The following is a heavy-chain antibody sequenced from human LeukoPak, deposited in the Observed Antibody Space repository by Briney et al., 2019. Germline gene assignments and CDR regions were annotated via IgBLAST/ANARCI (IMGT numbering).Heavy chain of an antibody. CDR2: IKQDGSEK. Sequence: GGSLRLSCAASGFTFSSYWMSWVRQAPGKGLEWVANIKQDGSEKYYVDSVKGRFTISRDNARNSLYLQMNSLRAEDTAVYYCARVRIVVVPAAITGAFDIWGQGTMVTVSS. CDR3: ARVRIVVVPAAITGAFDI. CDR1: GFTFSSYW. D-gene: IGHD2-2*02. J-gene: IGHJ3*02. V-gene: IGHV3-7*01.